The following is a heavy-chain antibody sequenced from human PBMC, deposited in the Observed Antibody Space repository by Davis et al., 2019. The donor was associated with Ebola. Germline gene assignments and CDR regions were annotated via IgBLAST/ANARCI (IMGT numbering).Heavy chain of an antibody. CDR2: IYPGDSDT. CDR1: GYSFTSYW. CDR3: ARRGPYRQNPDY. Sequence: KVSCKGSGYSFTSYWIGWVRQMPGKGLEWMGIIYPGDSDTRYSPSFEGQVTMSDDKSISTAYLQWSSLKASDTAMYYCARRGPYRQNPDYWGQGTLVTVSS. D-gene: IGHD2/OR15-2a*01. V-gene: IGHV5-51*01. J-gene: IGHJ4*02.